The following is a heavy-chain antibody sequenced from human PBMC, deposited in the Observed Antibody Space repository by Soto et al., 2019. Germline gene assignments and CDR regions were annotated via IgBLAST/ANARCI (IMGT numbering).Heavy chain of an antibody. D-gene: IGHD7-27*01. CDR3: ARENWGIFRWFDP. Sequence: SETLSLTCAVYGGSFSGYYWSWIRQPPGKGLEWIGEINHSGSTNYNPSLKSRVTISVDTSKNQFSLKLSSVTAADTAVYYCARENWGIFRWFDPWGQGTLVTVSS. CDR2: INHSGST. CDR1: GGSFSGYY. V-gene: IGHV4-34*01. J-gene: IGHJ5*02.